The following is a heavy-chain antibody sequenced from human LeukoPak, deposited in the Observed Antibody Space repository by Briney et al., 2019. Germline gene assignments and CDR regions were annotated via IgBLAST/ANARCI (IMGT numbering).Heavy chain of an antibody. Sequence: SETLSLTCAVYGGSFSGYYWSWIRQPPGKGLEWIGEINHSGSTNYNPPLKSRVTISVDTSKNQFSLKLSSVTAADTAVYYCARAPYYYDSSGYVPRTRLKDYWGQGTLVTVSS. D-gene: IGHD3-22*01. CDR2: INHSGST. J-gene: IGHJ4*02. CDR3: ARAPYYYDSSGYVPRTRLKDY. V-gene: IGHV4-34*01. CDR1: GGSFSGYY.